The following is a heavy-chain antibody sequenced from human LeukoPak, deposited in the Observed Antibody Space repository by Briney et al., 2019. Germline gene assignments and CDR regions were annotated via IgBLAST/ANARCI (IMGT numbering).Heavy chain of an antibody. Sequence: ASESLSPACTVAAASISTDCWGWVRQPPGKWLEWVAYIYNSGSTSYNPSLKRRVTISMNTSKNQFSLKLSSVTAADTAVYYCARGPGGGSCADAFDIWGQGTMVTVSS. CDR1: AASISTDC. D-gene: IGHD2-15*01. CDR3: ARGPGGGSCADAFDI. J-gene: IGHJ3*02. CDR2: IYNSGST. V-gene: IGHV4-59*01.